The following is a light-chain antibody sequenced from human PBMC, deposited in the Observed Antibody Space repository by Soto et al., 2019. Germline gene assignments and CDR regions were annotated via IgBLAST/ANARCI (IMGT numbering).Light chain of an antibody. V-gene: IGKV3-20*01. Sequence: VVLTQSPGTLSLSPGQRATLSCRASQVLSSNYLAWYQQRPGQAPRLLIYDVFSRATGIPDRFSGSGSGSDFTLTISRLEPEDSGVYYCQQYFSSELTFGRGTKVELK. CDR1: QVLSSNY. CDR2: DVF. CDR3: QQYFSSELT. J-gene: IGKJ4*01.